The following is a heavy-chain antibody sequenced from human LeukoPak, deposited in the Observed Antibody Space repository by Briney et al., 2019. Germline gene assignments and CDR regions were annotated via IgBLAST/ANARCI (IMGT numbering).Heavy chain of an antibody. CDR3: ARSPYYDILTGYYFDY. V-gene: IGHV5-51*01. CDR1: GYSFTSYW. CDR2: IYPGDSDT. J-gene: IGHJ4*02. D-gene: IGHD3-9*01. Sequence: GESLKISCKGSGYSFTSYWIGWVRQMPGKGLEWMGIIYPGDSDTRYSPSFQGQVTISADKSISTAYLQWSSLKASDTAMYYCARSPYYDILTGYYFDYWGQGTLVTVSS.